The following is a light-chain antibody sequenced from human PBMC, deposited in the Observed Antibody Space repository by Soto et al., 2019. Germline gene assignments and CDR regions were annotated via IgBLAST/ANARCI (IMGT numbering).Light chain of an antibody. Sequence: DIQLTQSPSFLSASVGDRVTVTCRSSQGIKSYLAWYQQKPGKAPKVLIYGASTLQSGVPPRFGGSGSGTVFTLTISSLQPEDCANYFCQQVNDYPITFGGGTKVEIK. V-gene: IGKV1-9*01. CDR3: QQVNDYPIT. CDR2: GAS. J-gene: IGKJ4*01. CDR1: QGIKSY.